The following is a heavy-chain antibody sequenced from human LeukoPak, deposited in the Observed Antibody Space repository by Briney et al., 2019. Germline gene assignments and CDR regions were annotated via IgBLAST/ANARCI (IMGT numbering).Heavy chain of an antibody. D-gene: IGHD6-13*01. CDR1: GGTFTNYA. CDR2: IIPIFGTA. V-gene: IGHV1-69*05. Sequence: SVKVSCKASGGTFTNYAFNWVRQAPGQGLEWMGRIIPIFGTANYAQKFQGRVTITTDESTSTAYMELSSLRSEDTAVYYCARSRSWYISHSDYWGQGTLVTVSS. CDR3: ARSRSWYISHSDY. J-gene: IGHJ4*02.